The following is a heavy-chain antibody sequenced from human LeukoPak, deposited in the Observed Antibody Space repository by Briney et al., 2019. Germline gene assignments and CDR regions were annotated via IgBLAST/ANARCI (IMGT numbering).Heavy chain of an antibody. Sequence: GGSLRLSCAASGFTFSSYGMHWVRQAPGKGLEWVAVIWYDGSNKYYADSVKGRFTISRDNSKNPLYLQMNTVRAEDTAVYYCAREYDSSGWTIDSWGQGTLVTVSS. D-gene: IGHD3-22*01. V-gene: IGHV3-33*01. CDR1: GFTFSSYG. CDR2: IWYDGSNK. J-gene: IGHJ4*02. CDR3: AREYDSSGWTIDS.